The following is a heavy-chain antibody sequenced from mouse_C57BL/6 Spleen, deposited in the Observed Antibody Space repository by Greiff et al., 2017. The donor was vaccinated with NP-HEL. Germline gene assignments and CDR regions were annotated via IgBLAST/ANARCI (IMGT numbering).Heavy chain of an antibody. CDR2: ISDGGSYT. CDR1: GFTFSSYA. CDR3: ARRVYYDYDDWYFDV. J-gene: IGHJ1*03. V-gene: IGHV5-4*03. Sequence: EVKLMESGGGLVKPGGSLKLSCAASGFTFSSYAMSWVRQTPEKRLEWVATISDGGSYTYYPDNVKGRFTISRDNAKNNLYLQMSHLKSEDTAMYYCARRVYYDYDDWYFDVWGTGTTVTVSS. D-gene: IGHD2-4*01.